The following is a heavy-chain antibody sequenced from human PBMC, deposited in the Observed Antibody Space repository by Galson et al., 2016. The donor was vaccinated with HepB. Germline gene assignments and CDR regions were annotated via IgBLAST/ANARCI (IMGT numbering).Heavy chain of an antibody. CDR1: GGSISSKSYY. CDR3: ARHSYGSGKYYYYYYGLDA. Sequence: ETLSLTCNVSGGSISSKSYYWAWIRQSPGKGLEWVGSIYYGGNTYYNPSLKSRVTISEDTPKNRFSLRLTSVTAADTAVYYCARHSYGSGKYYYYYYGLDAWGRGTTVTVSS. J-gene: IGHJ6*04. CDR2: IYYGGNT. D-gene: IGHD3-10*01. V-gene: IGHV4-39*01.